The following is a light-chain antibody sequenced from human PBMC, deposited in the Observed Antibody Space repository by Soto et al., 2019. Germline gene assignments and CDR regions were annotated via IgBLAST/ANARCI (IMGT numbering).Light chain of an antibody. Sequence: EIVLTQSPGTLSLSPGERVTLSCRASQSVSNNYLAWYQQKPGQAPRLLIYGASNRATGIPARFSGSGSGTEFTLTISSLQSEDFAVYYCHQYNNWPPWTFGQGTKVDIK. J-gene: IGKJ1*01. V-gene: IGKV3D-15*01. CDR3: HQYNNWPPWT. CDR1: QSVSNN. CDR2: GAS.